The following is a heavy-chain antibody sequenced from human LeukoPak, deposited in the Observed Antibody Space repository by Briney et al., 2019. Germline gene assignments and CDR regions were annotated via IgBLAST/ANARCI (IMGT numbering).Heavy chain of an antibody. D-gene: IGHD6-13*01. V-gene: IGHV3-23*01. Sequence: QTGGFLRLSCAASGFTFSNEAMSWVRQAPAKGLEWGSSISVSGGSTYYADSVKGRFTISRDDSKNTLYLQMNSLRAEDTAVYYCAKGGGSWYGDWGQGTLVTVSS. J-gene: IGHJ4*02. CDR1: GFTFSNEA. CDR2: ISVSGGST. CDR3: AKGGGSWYGD.